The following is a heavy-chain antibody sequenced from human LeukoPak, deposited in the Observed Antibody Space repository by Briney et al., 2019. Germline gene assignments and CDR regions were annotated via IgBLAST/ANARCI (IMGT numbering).Heavy chain of an antibody. CDR1: GYTFTSYG. CDR2: ISAYNGNT. CDR3: ARGGDIVVVVAADDAFDI. D-gene: IGHD2-15*01. J-gene: IGHJ3*02. V-gene: IGHV1-18*01. Sequence: ASVKVSCKASGYTFTSYGISWVRQAPGQGLEWMGWISAYNGNTNYAQKLQGRVTMTTDTSTSTAYMELSSLRSEDTAVYYCARGGDIVVVVAADDAFDIWGQGTMVTVSS.